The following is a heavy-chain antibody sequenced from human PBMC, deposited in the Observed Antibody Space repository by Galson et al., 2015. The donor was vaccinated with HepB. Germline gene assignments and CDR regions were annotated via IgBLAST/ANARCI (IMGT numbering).Heavy chain of an antibody. D-gene: IGHD3-3*01. J-gene: IGHJ6*02. CDR2: IYPGDPDT. V-gene: IGHV5-51*01. CDR3: ARVSSGYHYYYYGMDV. CDR1: GYSFTSYW. Sequence: QSGAEVKKPGESLKISCKGSGYSFTSYWIGWVRQMPGKGLEWMGIIYPGDPDTRYSPSFQGQVTISADKSISTAYLQWSSLKASDTAMYYCARVSSGYHYYYYGMDVWGQGTTVTVSS.